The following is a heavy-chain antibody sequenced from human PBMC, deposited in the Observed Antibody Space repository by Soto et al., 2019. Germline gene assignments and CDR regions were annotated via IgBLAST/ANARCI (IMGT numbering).Heavy chain of an antibody. D-gene: IGHD6-19*01. Sequence: ETLSLTCAVYGGSLSGYYWSWVRQAPGKGLEWVSAISGSGGSTYYADSVKGRFTISRDNSKNTLYLQMNSLRAEDTAVYYCAKEGEHSSGWANFDYWGQGTLVTVSS. J-gene: IGHJ4*02. V-gene: IGHV3-23*01. CDR2: ISGSGGST. CDR1: GGSLSGYY. CDR3: AKEGEHSSGWANFDY.